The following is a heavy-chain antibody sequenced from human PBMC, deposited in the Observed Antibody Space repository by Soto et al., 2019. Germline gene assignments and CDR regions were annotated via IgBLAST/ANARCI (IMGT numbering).Heavy chain of an antibody. CDR1: GGSISSSSYY. J-gene: IGHJ4*02. Sequence: QLQLQESGPGLVKPSETLSLTCTVSGGSISSSSYYWGWIRQPPGKGLEWIGSIYYSGSTYYNPSLKSRVTISVDTSKNQFSLKLSSVTAADTAVYYCARHACDFYGGNSLLRAFDYWGQGTLVTVSS. D-gene: IGHD4-17*01. V-gene: IGHV4-39*01. CDR3: ARHACDFYGGNSLLRAFDY. CDR2: IYYSGST.